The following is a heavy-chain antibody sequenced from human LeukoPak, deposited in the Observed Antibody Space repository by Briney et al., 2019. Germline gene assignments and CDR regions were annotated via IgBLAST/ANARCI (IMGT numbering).Heavy chain of an antibody. V-gene: IGHV3-30*04. D-gene: IGHD6-13*01. CDR1: GFTFSSSA. Sequence: GGSLRPSCAASGFTFSSSAMHWVRQAPGKGLEWVAVISYDGSNKYDADSVKGRFTISRDNSKSTLYLQMNSLRAEDTAVYYCAKDNSRWSIDYWGQGTLVTVSS. CDR2: ISYDGSNK. CDR3: AKDNSRWSIDY. J-gene: IGHJ4*02.